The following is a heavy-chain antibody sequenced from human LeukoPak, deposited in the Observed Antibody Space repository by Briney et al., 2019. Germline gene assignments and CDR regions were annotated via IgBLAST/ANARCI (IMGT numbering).Heavy chain of an antibody. J-gene: IGHJ4*02. Sequence: SCKASGGTFSSYAMSWVRQAPGKGLEWVSAISGSGGSTYYADSVKGRFTISRDNSKNTLYLQMNSLRAEDTAVYYCAKVAVAGQVYFDYWGQGTLVTVSS. CDR2: ISGSGGST. CDR1: GGTFSSYA. CDR3: AKVAVAGQVYFDY. D-gene: IGHD6-19*01. V-gene: IGHV3-23*01.